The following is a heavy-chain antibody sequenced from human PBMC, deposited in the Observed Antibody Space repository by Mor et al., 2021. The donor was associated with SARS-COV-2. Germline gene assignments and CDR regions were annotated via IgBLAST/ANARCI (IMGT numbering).Heavy chain of an antibody. J-gene: IGHJ6*02. CDR2: IFYTGST. CDR3: ARHEKPERRSFGYYGMDV. D-gene: IGHD3-9*01. Sequence: WAWIRQPPGRGLEWIGTIFYTGSTYYNPSLRSRVTIFVDTSKNQFSLKLNSVTAADTAVYYCARHEKPERRSFGYYGMDVWGQ. V-gene: IGHV4-39*01.